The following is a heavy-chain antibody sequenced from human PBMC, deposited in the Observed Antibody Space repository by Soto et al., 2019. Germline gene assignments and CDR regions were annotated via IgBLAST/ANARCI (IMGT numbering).Heavy chain of an antibody. V-gene: IGHV1-18*01. CDR3: ARDQPVYDILTWFDF. J-gene: IGHJ4*02. D-gene: IGHD3-9*01. CDR2: VSTYNGDT. Sequence: ASVKVSCKASGYTFTSYGISWVRQAPGQGLAWMGWVSTYNGDTHYPQNFQGRVIMTTDTSTNTAYMELKSLRSDDTAIYFCARDQPVYDILTWFDFWGQGPLVTVSS. CDR1: GYTFTSYG.